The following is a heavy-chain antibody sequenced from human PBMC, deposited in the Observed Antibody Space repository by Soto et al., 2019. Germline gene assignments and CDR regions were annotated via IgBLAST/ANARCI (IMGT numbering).Heavy chain of an antibody. CDR1: RFPFSSYW. CDR3: ARRREWYYYGLDV. J-gene: IGHJ6*02. D-gene: IGHD3-3*01. Sequence: EERLVESGGGSVQPGGSLRLSCAASRFPFSSYWMYWVRQAPGKGLVWVSRINSDGSSTRYADSVKGRFSISRDNSKSTLYLQMNTLRAEDTAVDYCARRREWYYYGLDVWGQGTTVTVSS. CDR2: INSDGSST. V-gene: IGHV3-74*01.